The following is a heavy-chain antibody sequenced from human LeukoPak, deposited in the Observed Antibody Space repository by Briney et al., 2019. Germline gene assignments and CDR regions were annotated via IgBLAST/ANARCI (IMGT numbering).Heavy chain of an antibody. D-gene: IGHD3-10*01. CDR1: GGSISSYY. CDR3: ARQGRSREYYYGSGSYWDWFDP. J-gene: IGHJ5*02. CDR2: IYYSGST. Sequence: PAETLSLTCTVSGGSISSYYWSWIRQPPGKGLEWGGYIYYSGSTNYNPSLKSRVTISVDTSKNQFSLKLSSVTAADTAVYYCARQGRSREYYYGSGSYWDWFDPWGQGTLVTVSS. V-gene: IGHV4-59*08.